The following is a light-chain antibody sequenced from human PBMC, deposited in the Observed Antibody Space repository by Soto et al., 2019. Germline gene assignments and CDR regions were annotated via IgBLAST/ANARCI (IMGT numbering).Light chain of an antibody. J-gene: IGKJ5*01. CDR1: QSISSW. CDR3: QQSYRTRIT. V-gene: IGKV1-5*01. Sequence: DIQMTQSPSTLSASVGDRVTITCRASQSISSWLAWYQQKPGKAPKLLIYDASSLESGVPSRLSGSGSGTEFTLTITSRQPDDFATYYCQQSYRTRITFGQGTRLEIK. CDR2: DAS.